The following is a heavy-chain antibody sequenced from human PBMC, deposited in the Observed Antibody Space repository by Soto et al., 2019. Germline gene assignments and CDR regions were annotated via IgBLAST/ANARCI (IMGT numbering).Heavy chain of an antibody. J-gene: IGHJ5*02. CDR1: GFTFSNYG. CDR2: IWYDGSKK. V-gene: IGHV3-33*01. Sequence: QVQLVESGGGVVQPGRSLTVSCAASGFTFSNYGMHWVRQAPDKGLEWVAVIWYDGSKKYYADSVKGRFTISRDDSKKTLYLEMKSLRVDDTAVYYWVREVSFRDSTAPWGQGTLVTVSS. CDR3: VREVSFRDSTAP. D-gene: IGHD3-22*01.